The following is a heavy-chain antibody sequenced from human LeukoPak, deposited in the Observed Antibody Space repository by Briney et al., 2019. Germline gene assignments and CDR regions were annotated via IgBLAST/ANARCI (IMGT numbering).Heavy chain of an antibody. CDR2: IKQDGSEK. CDR3: ARDSIAAGEDY. Sequence: GGSLRLSCAAFGFTFSSYWMSWVRQAPGKGLEWVANIKQDGSEKYYVDSVKGRFTISRDNAKNSLYLQMNSLRAEDTAVYYCARDSIAAGEDYWGQGTLVTVSS. CDR1: GFTFSSYW. J-gene: IGHJ4*02. V-gene: IGHV3-7*01. D-gene: IGHD6-6*01.